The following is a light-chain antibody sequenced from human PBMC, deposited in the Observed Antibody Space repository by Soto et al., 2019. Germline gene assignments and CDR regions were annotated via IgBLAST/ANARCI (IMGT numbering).Light chain of an antibody. J-gene: IGKJ1*01. CDR2: DAS. CDR1: QSINIW. CDR3: QEYNSWRGEWT. V-gene: IGKV1-5*01. Sequence: GDRVTITCRASQSINIWLAWYQQKAGKAPKLLIYDASTLESGVPSRFSGSGSRTEFTLTISSLQPDDFVTYYCQEYNSWRGEWTFGQGTKVEIK.